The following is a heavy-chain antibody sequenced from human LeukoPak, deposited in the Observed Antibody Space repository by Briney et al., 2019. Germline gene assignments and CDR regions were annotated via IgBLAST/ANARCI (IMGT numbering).Heavy chain of an antibody. CDR1: GYTFTSYG. Sequence: GASVKVSCKASGYTFTSYGISWVRQAPGQGLEWMGWISAYNGNTNYAQKLQGRVTMTTDTSTSTAYMELRSLRSDDTAVYYCVTVRGYSYVLDFPSWGQGTLVTVSS. CDR2: ISAYNGNT. CDR3: VTVRGYSYVLDFPS. V-gene: IGHV1-18*01. D-gene: IGHD5-18*01. J-gene: IGHJ5*02.